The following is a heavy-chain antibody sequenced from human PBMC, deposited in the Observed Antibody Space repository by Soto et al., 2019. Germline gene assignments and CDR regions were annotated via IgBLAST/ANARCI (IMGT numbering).Heavy chain of an antibody. CDR1: GFTFSDYG. CDR3: ARGSGAYYYYMDV. Sequence: GESLKISCAASGFTFSDYGMHWVRQAPGKGLEWVAVIWYDGIKKYYGDSVKGRFTFSRDNSKNTVYLQMNSLRDEDTAVYYCARGSGAYYYYMDVWGKGTTVTVSS. D-gene: IGHD3-10*01. J-gene: IGHJ6*03. V-gene: IGHV3-33*01. CDR2: IWYDGIKK.